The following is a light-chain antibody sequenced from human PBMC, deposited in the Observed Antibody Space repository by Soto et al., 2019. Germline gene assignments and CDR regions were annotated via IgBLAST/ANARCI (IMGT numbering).Light chain of an antibody. CDR3: QQYGGSPRT. CDR1: QSVGGTF. Sequence: EIVLTQSPGTLSWSPGEGATLSCSASQSVGGTFLAWYQQKGGQAPRLLIHGASNRATGIPDRFSGSGSGTDFTLTISRLEPEDFAVYYCQQYGGSPRTFGQGTKVDIK. CDR2: GAS. J-gene: IGKJ1*01. V-gene: IGKV3-20*01.